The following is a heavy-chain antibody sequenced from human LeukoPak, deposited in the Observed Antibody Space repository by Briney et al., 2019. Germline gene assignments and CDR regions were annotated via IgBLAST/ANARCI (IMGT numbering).Heavy chain of an antibody. CDR2: NSGSGDTT. CDR1: GFTFSSYA. J-gene: IGHJ4*02. CDR3: ARRSRTETSFTGFDY. Sequence: GGSLRLSCAASGFTFSSYAMSWVRQAPGKGLEWVSANSGSGDTTYYAVSVKGRFTISRDNSKNTLYLHMNSLRADDTALYYCARRSRTETSFTGFDYWGQGSLVTVS. D-gene: IGHD2/OR15-2a*01. V-gene: IGHV3-23*01.